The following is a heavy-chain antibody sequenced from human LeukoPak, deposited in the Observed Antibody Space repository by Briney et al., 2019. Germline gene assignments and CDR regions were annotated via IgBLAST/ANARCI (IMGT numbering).Heavy chain of an antibody. Sequence: ASVKVSCKASGGTFSSYAISWVRQAPGQGLEWMGGIIPIFGTANYAQKFQGRVTITADESTSTAYMELSSLRPEDTALYYCAKDRSGTYYYLDVWGKGTTVT. CDR3: AKDRSGTYYYLDV. V-gene: IGHV1-69*13. J-gene: IGHJ6*03. D-gene: IGHD2-15*01. CDR2: IIPIFGTA. CDR1: GGTFSSYA.